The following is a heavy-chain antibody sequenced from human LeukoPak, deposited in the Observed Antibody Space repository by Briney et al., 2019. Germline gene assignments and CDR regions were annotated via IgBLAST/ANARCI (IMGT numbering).Heavy chain of an antibody. CDR2: IRSSGSII. D-gene: IGHD3-16*01. CDR1: GFTFTSYS. CDR3: ARDDNWVFDS. V-gene: IGHV3-48*02. Sequence: GGSLRLSCAASGFTFTSYSMNWVRQAPGKGLEWVSYIRSSGSIISYADSVKGRFTISSDNAKNSLYLQMNSLRDEDTAVYYCARDDNWVFDSWGQGTLVTVSS. J-gene: IGHJ4*02.